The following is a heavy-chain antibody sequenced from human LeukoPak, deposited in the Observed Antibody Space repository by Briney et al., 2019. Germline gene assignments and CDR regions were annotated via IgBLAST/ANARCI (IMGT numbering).Heavy chain of an antibody. CDR3: ARVLQAFRFLEWSPEFDY. CDR2: ISAYNGNT. J-gene: IGHJ4*02. Sequence: GASVKVSCKASGYTFTSYGISWVRQAPGQGLEWMGWISAYNGNTNYAQKLQGRVTMTTDTSTSTAYMELRSLRSDDTAVYYCARVLQAFRFLEWSPEFDYWGQGTLVTVSS. D-gene: IGHD3-3*01. CDR1: GYTFTSYG. V-gene: IGHV1-18*01.